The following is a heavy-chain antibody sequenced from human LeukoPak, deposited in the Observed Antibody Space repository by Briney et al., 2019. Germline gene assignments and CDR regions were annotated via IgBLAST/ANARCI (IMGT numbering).Heavy chain of an antibody. V-gene: IGHV4-39*01. J-gene: IGHJ4*02. Sequence: SETLSLTCTVSGGSISSSSNYWGWIRQPPGKGLESIGNIYYSGSTYYNPSLKSRVTMSVDRSKNQFSLNLTSVTAADTAVYYCARRSGSYDYFDYWGQGTLVTVSS. CDR3: ARRSGSYDYFDY. D-gene: IGHD1-26*01. CDR1: GGSISSSSNY. CDR2: IYYSGST.